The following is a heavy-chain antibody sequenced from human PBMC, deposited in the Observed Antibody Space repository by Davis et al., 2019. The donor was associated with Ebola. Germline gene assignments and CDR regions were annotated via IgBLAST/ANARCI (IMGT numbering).Heavy chain of an antibody. D-gene: IGHD1-26*01. V-gene: IGHV1-2*04. Sequence: ASVKVSCKASGYTFTGYYMHWVRQAPGQGLEWMGWFNPNSGGTNYAQKFQGWVTMTRDTSISTAYMELSRLRSDDTAVYYCARDLLAWGLHNWGQGTLVTVSS. CDR1: GYTFTGYY. CDR2: FNPNSGGT. CDR3: ARDLLAWGLHN. J-gene: IGHJ4*02.